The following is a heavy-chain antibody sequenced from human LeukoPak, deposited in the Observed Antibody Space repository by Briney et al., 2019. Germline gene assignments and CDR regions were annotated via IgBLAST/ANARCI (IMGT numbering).Heavy chain of an antibody. V-gene: IGHV3-48*03. CDR1: KFTFSNYE. D-gene: IGHD4-23*01. Sequence: GGSLRLSCAVSKFTFSNYEMNWVRQAPGKGLEWVSHITNAGGTIYYADSVKGRFTISRDNAKNSLYLQMNSLRAEDTAVYYCARGNGGNSPFDYWGQGTLVTVSS. CDR2: ITNAGGTI. J-gene: IGHJ4*02. CDR3: ARGNGGNSPFDY.